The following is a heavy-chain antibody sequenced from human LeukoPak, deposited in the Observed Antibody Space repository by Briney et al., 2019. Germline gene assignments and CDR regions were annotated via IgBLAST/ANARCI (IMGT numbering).Heavy chain of an antibody. CDR2: IQYDGSNK. J-gene: IGHJ4*02. V-gene: IGHV3-30*02. D-gene: IGHD5-12*01. CDR3: AKDLDIVATITGN. Sequence: GGSLRLSCAASGFTFSSYGIHWVRQAPGKGLEWVAFIQYDGSNKYYADSVKGRFTISRDNSKNTLYLQMNSLRAEDTAVYYCAKDLDIVATITGNWGQGTLVTVSS. CDR1: GFTFSSYG.